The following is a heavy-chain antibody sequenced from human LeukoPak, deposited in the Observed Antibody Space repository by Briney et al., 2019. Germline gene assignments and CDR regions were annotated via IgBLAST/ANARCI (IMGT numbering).Heavy chain of an antibody. CDR3: ARGSTYYDSSGQVPFDY. CDR2: IWYDGGNR. CDR1: GFTFSSYG. D-gene: IGHD3-22*01. J-gene: IGHJ4*02. Sequence: GSLRLSCAASGFTFSSYGMHWVRQAPGKGLEWVAVIWYDGGNRYYADSVKGRFTISRDNSKNTLYLQMNSLRAEDTAVYYCARGSTYYDSSGQVPFDYWGQGTLVTVSS. V-gene: IGHV3-33*01.